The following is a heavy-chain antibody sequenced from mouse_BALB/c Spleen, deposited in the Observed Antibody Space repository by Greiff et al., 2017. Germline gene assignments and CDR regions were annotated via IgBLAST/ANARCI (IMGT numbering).Heavy chain of an antibody. D-gene: IGHD1-1*01. V-gene: IGHV1-9*01. Sequence: VQLQESGAELMKPGASVKISCKATGYTFSSYWIEWVKQRPGHGLEWIGEILPGSGSTNYNEKFKGKATFTADTSSNTAYMQLSSLTSEDSAVYYCASPYYYGSSYKAMDYWGQGTSVTVSS. CDR3: ASPYYYGSSYKAMDY. J-gene: IGHJ4*01. CDR1: GYTFSSYW. CDR2: ILPGSGST.